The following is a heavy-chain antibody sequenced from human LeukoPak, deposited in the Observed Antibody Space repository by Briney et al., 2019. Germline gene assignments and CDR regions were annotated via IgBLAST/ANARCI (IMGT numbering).Heavy chain of an antibody. CDR3: AKDLDYYVSSGYYGNLGY. J-gene: IGHJ4*02. V-gene: IGHV3-23*01. CDR1: GFTFSSYA. D-gene: IGHD3-22*01. Sequence: PGGSLRLSCAASGFTFSSYAMSWVRQAPGKGLEWVSAISGSGGSTYYADSVKGRFTISRDNSKNTLYLQMNSLRAEDTAVYYCAKDLDYYVSSGYYGNLGYWGQGTLVTVSS. CDR2: ISGSGGST.